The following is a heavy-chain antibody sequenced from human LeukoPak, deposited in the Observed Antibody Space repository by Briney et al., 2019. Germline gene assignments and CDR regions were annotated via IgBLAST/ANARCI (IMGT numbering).Heavy chain of an antibody. CDR2: IYWNDHK. D-gene: IGHD3-22*01. CDR3: ARNYYYDTTPYFDS. V-gene: IGHV2-5*01. J-gene: IGHJ4*02. Sequence: SGPTLVKPTQTLTLTCTFSGFSLSTSGVGVGWIRQPPGKALEWLALIYWNDHKAYSPVVRSRLTVTKDTSKNQVVLTMTNMDPVDTAPYYCARNYYYDTTPYFDSWGQGTLVTVSS. CDR1: GFSLSTSGVG.